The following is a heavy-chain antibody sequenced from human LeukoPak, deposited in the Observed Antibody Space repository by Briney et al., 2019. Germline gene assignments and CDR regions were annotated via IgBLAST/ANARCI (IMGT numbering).Heavy chain of an antibody. CDR2: ITTRSGST. V-gene: IGHV3-23*01. D-gene: IGHD3-10*01. J-gene: IGHJ4*02. CDR1: GFTFSSYA. Sequence: QPGGSLRLSCAASGFTFSSYAMSWVRQAPGKGLEWVSTITTRSGSTYYADSVKGRFTISRDNSKNTLYLQMNSLRADDTAVYYCAKGVAMGYYGSGSPVDYWGQGTLVTVSS. CDR3: AKGVAMGYYGSGSPVDY.